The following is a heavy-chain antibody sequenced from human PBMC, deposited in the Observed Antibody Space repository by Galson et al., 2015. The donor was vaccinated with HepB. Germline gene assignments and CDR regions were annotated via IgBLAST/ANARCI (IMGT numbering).Heavy chain of an antibody. CDR3: ARGRFYDSSGYYPLYYYYMDV. V-gene: IGHV6-1*01. Sequence: CAISGDSVSSNSAAWNRIRQSPSRGLEWLGRTYYRSKWYNDYAVSVKSRITINPDTSKNQFSLQLNSVTPEDTAVYYCARGRFYDSSGYYPLYYYYMDVWGKGTTVTVSS. J-gene: IGHJ6*03. CDR1: GDSVSSNSAA. CDR2: TYYRSKWYN. D-gene: IGHD3-22*01.